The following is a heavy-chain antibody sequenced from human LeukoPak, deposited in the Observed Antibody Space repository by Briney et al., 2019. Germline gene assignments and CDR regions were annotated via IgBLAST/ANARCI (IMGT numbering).Heavy chain of an antibody. CDR2: ISYDGSNK. CDR3: ARASIVRRIWAGKSKSSFDY. D-gene: IGHD3-10*01. V-gene: IGHV3-30*04. J-gene: IGHJ4*02. CDR1: GFTFSSYS. Sequence: GRSLRLSCGASGFTFSSYSMHWVRQAPGKGLEWVAVISYDGSNKYYADSVKGRFTISRDNSKNTLSLQMNSLRAEDTAVYYCARASIVRRIWAGKSKSSFDYWGQGTLVTVSS.